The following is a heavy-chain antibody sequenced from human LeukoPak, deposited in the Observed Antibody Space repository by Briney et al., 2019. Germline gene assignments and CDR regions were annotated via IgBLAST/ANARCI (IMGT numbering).Heavy chain of an antibody. CDR3: ARDLLITMIVTMDV. V-gene: IGHV3-48*01. J-gene: IGHJ6*04. Sequence: PGGSLRLSCVASGFSFSRYSMNWVRQAPGKGLEWISYISGSGSAMYYADSVKGRFTISRDNAKNSLYLQMNSLRAEDTAAYYCARDLLITMIVTMDVWGKGTTVTVSS. CDR2: ISGSGSAM. CDR1: GFSFSRYS. D-gene: IGHD3-22*01.